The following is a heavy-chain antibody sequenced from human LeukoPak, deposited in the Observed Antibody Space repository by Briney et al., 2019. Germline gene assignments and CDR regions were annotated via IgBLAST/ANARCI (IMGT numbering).Heavy chain of an antibody. CDR2: ISPDNGGT. Sequence: ASVKVSCKASGYTFTVYHLHWVRQAPGQRLEWMVWISPDNGGTNYAQKFQGRVTMTRDPSSTTAYMEMTRLTSADTAVYYCARVGYYGSGTFGYWGQGAQVTVSS. J-gene: IGHJ4*02. CDR3: ARVGYYGSGTFGY. CDR1: GYTFTVYH. D-gene: IGHD3-10*01. V-gene: IGHV1-2*02.